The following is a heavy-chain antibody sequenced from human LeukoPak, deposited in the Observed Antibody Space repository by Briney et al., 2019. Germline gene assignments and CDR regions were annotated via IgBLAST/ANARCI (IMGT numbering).Heavy chain of an antibody. CDR1: RFTFSNYG. CDR3: AKGLTGTSGEDY. D-gene: IGHD1-7*01. CDR2: ISYDGSNK. V-gene: IGHV3-30*18. Sequence: HPGGSLRLSCAASRFTFSNYGMHWVRQAPGKGLEWVAVISYDGSNKYYADSVKGRFTVSRDNSKNTLYLQMNSLSAEDTAVYYCAKGLTGTSGEDYWGRGTLVTVSS. J-gene: IGHJ4*02.